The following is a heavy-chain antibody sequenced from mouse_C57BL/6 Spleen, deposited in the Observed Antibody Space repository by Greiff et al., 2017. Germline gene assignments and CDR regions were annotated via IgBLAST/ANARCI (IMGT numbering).Heavy chain of an antibody. CDR1: GYTFTSYW. D-gene: IGHD3-3*01. Sequence: VQLQQPGAELVKPGASVKMSCKASGYTFTSYWITWVKQRPGQGLEWIGDIYPGSGSTNYNEKFKSKATLTVDTSSSTAYMQLSSLTSEDSAVYYCARWGDPYWYFDVWGTGTTVTVSS. CDR2: IYPGSGST. CDR3: ARWGDPYWYFDV. V-gene: IGHV1-55*01. J-gene: IGHJ1*03.